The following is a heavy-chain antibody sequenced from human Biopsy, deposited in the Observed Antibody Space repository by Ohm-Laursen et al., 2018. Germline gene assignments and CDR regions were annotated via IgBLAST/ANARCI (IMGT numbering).Heavy chain of an antibody. Sequence: GASVKVSCKTSTGTFDSYGVTWVRQAPGQGLEWMGRIIPILRTTTYAPKFQGRVTFTADKSSSTAYMELSSLRSDDTAIYYCATVRGLVWFGELIAWGQGTLVIVSS. J-gene: IGHJ5*02. CDR1: TGTFDSYG. CDR2: IIPILRTT. CDR3: ATVRGLVWFGELIA. V-gene: IGHV1-69*04. D-gene: IGHD3-10*01.